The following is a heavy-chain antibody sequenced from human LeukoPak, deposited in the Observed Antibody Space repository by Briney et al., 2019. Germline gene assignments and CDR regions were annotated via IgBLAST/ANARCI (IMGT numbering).Heavy chain of an antibody. CDR2: FGTRSTSI. J-gene: IGHJ4*02. CDR1: GFTFSGYS. CDR3: AREVSEGFDF. D-gene: IGHD3-22*01. V-gene: IGHV3-21*01. Sequence: TGGSLRLSCTASGFTFSGYSMNWIRQAPGKGLEWVSSFGTRSTSIYHAGSVKGRFAISRDNAKNSLYLQMNSLRAGDTAVYYCAREVSEGFDFWGQGTLVTVSS.